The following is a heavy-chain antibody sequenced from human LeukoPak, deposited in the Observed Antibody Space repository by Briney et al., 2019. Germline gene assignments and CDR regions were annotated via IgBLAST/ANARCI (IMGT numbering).Heavy chain of an antibody. Sequence: SETLSHTCTVSGCTISTYDWSWLRQPPGKGLEWIGYIYYSGSTYYNPSLKSRVTISVDTSKNQFSLKLSSVTAADTAVYYCAGGYSNSFDYWGKGTLVTVSS. CDR3: AGGYSNSFDY. D-gene: IGHD4-11*01. V-gene: IGHV4-59*01. CDR1: GCTISTYD. CDR2: IYYSGST. J-gene: IGHJ4*02.